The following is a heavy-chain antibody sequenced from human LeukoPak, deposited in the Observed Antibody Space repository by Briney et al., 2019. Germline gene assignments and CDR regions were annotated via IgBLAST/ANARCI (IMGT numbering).Heavy chain of an antibody. D-gene: IGHD4-23*01. V-gene: IGHV1-2*02. CDR2: INPVSGAT. J-gene: IGHJ4*02. CDR1: GYTFTYYY. Sequence: ASVQVSCKASGYTFTYYYIHWVRQAPGQGLEWMGWINPVSGATSHAQKVQGRVTLTRDTSITTAYMELSSLRSDDTAVYYCARDARGNSGNFDYWGQGPLVTVSS. CDR3: ARDARGNSGNFDY.